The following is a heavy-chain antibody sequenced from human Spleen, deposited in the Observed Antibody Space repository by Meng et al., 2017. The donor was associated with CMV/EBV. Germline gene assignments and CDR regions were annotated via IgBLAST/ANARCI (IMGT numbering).Heavy chain of an antibody. J-gene: IGHJ4*02. V-gene: IGHV1-8*01. Sequence: YTFTSYDINWVRQATGQGLEWMGWMNPNSGNTGYAQKFQGRVTMTRNTSISTAYMELSSLRSEDTAVYYCARGGCSGGSCYPPYFDYWGQGTLVTVSS. D-gene: IGHD2-15*01. CDR1: YTFTSYD. CDR2: MNPNSGNT. CDR3: ARGGCSGGSCYPPYFDY.